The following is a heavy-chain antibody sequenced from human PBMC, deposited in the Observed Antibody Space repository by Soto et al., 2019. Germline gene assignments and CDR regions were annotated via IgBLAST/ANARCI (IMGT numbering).Heavy chain of an antibody. CDR2: IYWDDDN. D-gene: IGHD3-16*01. CDR3: VHTLLWMFTYRHGIGS. CDR1: GFSLSTSGVG. V-gene: IGHV2-5*02. J-gene: IGHJ6*02. Sequence: QITLKESGPTLVKVTQTLTLTCTFSGFSLSTSGVGVAWSRQPPGKALELLALIYWDDDNRYSPSLKSRLTITKDTSKKQVGLTSTNKGPVDTDNSYWVHTLLWMFTYRHGIGSWGQGTTVTVSS.